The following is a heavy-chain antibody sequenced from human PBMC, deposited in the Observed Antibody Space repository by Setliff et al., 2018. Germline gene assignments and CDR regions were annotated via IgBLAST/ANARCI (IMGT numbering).Heavy chain of an antibody. CDR3: VRDSPIRLGVLHS. D-gene: IGHD2-8*02. Sequence: GGSLRLSCAGSRSTFSGDDMNWVRQAPGKGLEWISYINTGDDIIYYAPSVKGRFTISRDNAKNSLLLKMNSLRADDTAVYYCVRDSPIRLGVLHSWGQGTLVTVSS. CDR2: INTGDDII. V-gene: IGHV3-48*03. CDR1: RSTFSGDD. J-gene: IGHJ4*02.